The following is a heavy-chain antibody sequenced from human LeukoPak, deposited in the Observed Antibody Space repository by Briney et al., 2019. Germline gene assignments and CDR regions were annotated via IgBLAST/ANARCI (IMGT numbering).Heavy chain of an antibody. CDR2: INEDGTLK. D-gene: IGHD2-15*01. J-gene: IGHJ4*02. CDR1: GFTFRTYW. V-gene: IGHV3-7*03. Sequence: GGSLRLSCAASGFTFRTYWMSWVRQAPGKGLEWVANINEDGTLKFYVESVRGRFVISRDNVESSLSLEMNSLRTEDTAIYYCTTNLQNRGVYSHFDYWGRGTLITVSS. CDR3: TTNLQNRGVYSHFDY.